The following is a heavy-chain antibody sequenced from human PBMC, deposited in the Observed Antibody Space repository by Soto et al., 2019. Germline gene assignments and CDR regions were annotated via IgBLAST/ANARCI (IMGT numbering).Heavy chain of an antibody. D-gene: IGHD6-19*01. CDR3: ARDRGVAPPVAGHTHYYYYMDV. J-gene: IGHJ6*03. CDR1: GYSFTNYG. Sequence: QDQLVQSGVEVKKPGASVKVSCKASGYSFTNYGITWVRQAPGQRFEWMGWISAYNGNTNYAQKFQGRVTMTTDASTSTAYLELRSLRSDDTAVYYCARDRGVAPPVAGHTHYYYYMDVWGKGTTVTVSS. V-gene: IGHV1-18*01. CDR2: ISAYNGNT.